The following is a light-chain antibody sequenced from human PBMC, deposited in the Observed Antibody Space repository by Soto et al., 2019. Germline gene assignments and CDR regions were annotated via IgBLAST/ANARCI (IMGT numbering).Light chain of an antibody. Sequence: IPVTQSPSTLSASVGDSVTITCRASQSIGNWLAWYQQTPGKAPKLLIYDASNLENGVPSRFSGSGSGTEFTLSISSLQPVDFSTYYCQQYHSFPWTFGQGTKVDIK. CDR2: DAS. CDR3: QQYHSFPWT. CDR1: QSIGNW. J-gene: IGKJ1*01. V-gene: IGKV1-5*01.